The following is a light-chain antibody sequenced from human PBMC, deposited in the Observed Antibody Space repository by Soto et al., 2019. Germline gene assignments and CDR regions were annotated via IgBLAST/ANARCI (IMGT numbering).Light chain of an antibody. CDR3: QQYKDWPPLT. J-gene: IGKJ4*01. V-gene: IGKV3D-15*01. Sequence: EIVMTQSPVILSESPGERATLSCRASQNININLAWYQQRPGQAPRVLIYGASSRASGIPDRFSGSGSGTDFTLTINRLEPDDFAFYYCQQYKDWPPLTFGGGTRVDMK. CDR1: QNININ. CDR2: GAS.